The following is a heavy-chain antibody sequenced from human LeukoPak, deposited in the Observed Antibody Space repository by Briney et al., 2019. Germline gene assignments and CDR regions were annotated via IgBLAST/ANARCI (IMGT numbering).Heavy chain of an antibody. J-gene: IGHJ4*02. CDR3: TRARYCSAGSCYAEY. Sequence: GESLKIACKGSGYSFTTYWIGWVRQMPGEGLEWMGIIYPGDSDTRYSPSFQGQVTISADKSISTAYLQWSSLKASDTAMYYCTRARYCSAGSCYAEYWGQGTLVTVSS. V-gene: IGHV5-51*01. D-gene: IGHD2-15*01. CDR2: IYPGDSDT. CDR1: GYSFTTYW.